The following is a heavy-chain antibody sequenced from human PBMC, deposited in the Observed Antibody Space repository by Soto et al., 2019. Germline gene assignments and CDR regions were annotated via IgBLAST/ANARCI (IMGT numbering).Heavy chain of an antibody. CDR1: GFTFSSYA. CDR3: AKTLRYFDWYLPDAFDI. Sequence: GGSLRLSCAASGFTFSSYAMSWVRQAPGKGLEWVSAISGSGGSTYYADSVKGRFTISRDNSKNTLYLQMNSLRAEDTAVYYCAKTLRYFDWYLPDAFDIWGQGTMVTVSS. D-gene: IGHD3-9*01. V-gene: IGHV3-23*01. CDR2: ISGSGGST. J-gene: IGHJ3*02.